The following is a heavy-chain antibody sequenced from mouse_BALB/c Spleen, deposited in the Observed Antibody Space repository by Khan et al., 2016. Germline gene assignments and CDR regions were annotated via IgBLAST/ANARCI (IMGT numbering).Heavy chain of an antibody. J-gene: IGHJ4*01. CDR2: IKSKSNNYAT. CDR3: VGYDFDY. D-gene: IGHD2-4*01. CDR1: GFTFNTYA. V-gene: IGHV10-1*02. Sequence: EVQLVESGGGLVQPKGSLKLSCAASGFTFNTYAMNWVRQAPGKGLEWVACIKSKSNNYATYYADSVQDRFTISRDDSQGMLYLQMNNLKTEDTAMYYCVGYDFDYWGQGTSVTVSS.